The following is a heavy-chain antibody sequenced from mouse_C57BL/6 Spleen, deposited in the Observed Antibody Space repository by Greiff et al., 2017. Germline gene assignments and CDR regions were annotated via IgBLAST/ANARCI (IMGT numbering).Heavy chain of an antibody. Sequence: QVQLQQSGPGLVQPSQSLSITCTVSGFSLTSYGVHWVRQSPGQGLEWLGVIWSGGSSANNATYMTKQSITKDNSKSQVFFKMNSLQADDTAIYYCAKNYYYGYAMDYWGQGTSVTVSS. D-gene: IGHD1-1*01. V-gene: IGHV2-5*01. J-gene: IGHJ4*01. CDR2: IWSGGSS. CDR3: AKNYYYGYAMDY. CDR1: GFSLTSYG.